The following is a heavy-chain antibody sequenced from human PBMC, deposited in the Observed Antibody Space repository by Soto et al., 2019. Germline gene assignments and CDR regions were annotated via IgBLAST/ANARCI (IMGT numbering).Heavy chain of an antibody. J-gene: IGHJ6*02. CDR2: IWYDGSNK. Sequence: ESGGGEVQPGRSLRLSCAASGFTFNTYGMHWVRQAPGKGLEGVAVIWYDGSNKYYADSVKGRFTISRDNSKNTLYMEMNSLRAEDTAVYHCARGGYSAGWTYGMDVWGQGTTVTVS. V-gene: IGHV3-33*01. CDR1: GFTFNTYG. CDR3: ARGGYSAGWTYGMDV. D-gene: IGHD6-19*01.